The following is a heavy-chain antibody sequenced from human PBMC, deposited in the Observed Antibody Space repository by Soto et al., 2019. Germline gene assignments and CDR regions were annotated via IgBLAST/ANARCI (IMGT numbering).Heavy chain of an antibody. Sequence: ASVKVSCKASGYTFTSYYMHWVRQVPGQGLEWMGIINPSGGSTSYAQKFQGRVTMTRDTSTSTVYMELSSLRSEDTAVYYCARAALIRFLEWLNYDYWGQGTLVTVSS. CDR1: GYTFTSYY. CDR2: INPSGGST. V-gene: IGHV1-46*01. CDR3: ARAALIRFLEWLNYDY. D-gene: IGHD3-3*01. J-gene: IGHJ4*02.